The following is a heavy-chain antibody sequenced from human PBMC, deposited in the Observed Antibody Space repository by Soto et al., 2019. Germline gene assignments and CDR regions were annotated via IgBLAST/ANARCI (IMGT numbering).Heavy chain of an antibody. CDR3: ARDTVVATIKPFPSGYFDY. Sequence: QVQLVESGGGVVQPGRSLRLSCAASGFTFSSYAMHWVRQAPGKGLEWVAAISYAGSNKYYADSVKGRFTISRDNSKNPLYLQMNSLRAEDTAVYYCARDTVVATIKPFPSGYFDYWGQGTLVTVSS. CDR1: GFTFSSYA. J-gene: IGHJ4*02. D-gene: IGHD5-12*01. V-gene: IGHV3-30-3*01. CDR2: ISYAGSNK.